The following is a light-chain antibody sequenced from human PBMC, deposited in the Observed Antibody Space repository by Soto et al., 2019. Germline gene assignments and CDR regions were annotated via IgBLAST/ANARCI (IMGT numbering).Light chain of an antibody. J-gene: IGLJ2*01. Sequence: SYELTQPPSVSVAPGKTARITCGGNNIGSKSVHWYRQKPGQAPVLVIYYDSDRPPGIPERFSGSNSGNTATLTISRVEAGDEADYYCQVWDSSSDREVFGGGTKVTVL. CDR3: QVWDSSSDREV. CDR1: NIGSKS. V-gene: IGLV3-21*04. CDR2: YDS.